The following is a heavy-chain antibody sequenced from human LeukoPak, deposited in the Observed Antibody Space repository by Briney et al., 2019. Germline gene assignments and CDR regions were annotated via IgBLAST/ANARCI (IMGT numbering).Heavy chain of an antibody. V-gene: IGHV1-2*06. CDR2: INPNSGGT. D-gene: IGHD4-23*01. CDR3: ARGTVSAVTNWFDP. Sequence: ASVKVSCKASGYTFTGYYMHWVRQAPGQGLEWMGRINPNSGGTNYAQKFQGRVTMTRDKSISTAYMELSRLRSDDTAVYYCARGTVSAVTNWFDPWGQGTLVTVSS. CDR1: GYTFTGYY. J-gene: IGHJ5*02.